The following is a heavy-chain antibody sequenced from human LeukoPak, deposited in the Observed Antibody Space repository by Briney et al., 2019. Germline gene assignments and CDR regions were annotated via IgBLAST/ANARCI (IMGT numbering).Heavy chain of an antibody. D-gene: IGHD6-13*01. CDR1: GGTFSSYA. V-gene: IGHV1-69*13. J-gene: IGHJ4*02. CDR3: ARDSSSWWGSFDY. Sequence: SVKVSCKASGGTFSSYAISWVRQAPGQGLEWMGGIIPIFGTANYAQKSQGRVTITADESTSTAYMELRSLRSDDTAVYYCARDSSSWWGSFDYWGQGTLVTVSS. CDR2: IIPIFGTA.